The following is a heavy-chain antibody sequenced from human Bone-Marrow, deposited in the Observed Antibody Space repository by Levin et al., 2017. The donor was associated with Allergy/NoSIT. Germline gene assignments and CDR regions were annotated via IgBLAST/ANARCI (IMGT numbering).Heavy chain of an antibody. CDR3: ARDHHYGD. D-gene: IGHD3-16*01. J-gene: IGHJ4*02. CDR1: GFAFSSNW. Sequence: GESLKISCAASGFAFSSNWMHWVRQVPGKGLVWVSRINSDGRTTYYADSVQGRFTISRDNAKSTLYLQMNSLRPEDTAIYYCARDHHYGDWGPGSLVTVSS. V-gene: IGHV3-74*01. CDR2: INSDGRTT.